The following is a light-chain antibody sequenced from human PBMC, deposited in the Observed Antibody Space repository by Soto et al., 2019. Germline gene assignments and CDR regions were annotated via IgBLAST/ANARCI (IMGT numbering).Light chain of an antibody. J-gene: IGLJ2*01. CDR2: EVS. Sequence: QSALTQPPSASGSPGQSVTISCIGTSSDVGGYNYVSWYQQRPGKAPKLMIYEVSKRPSGVPDRFSGSKSGNTASLTVSGLQAEDEADYYCSSYAASSNLGVFGGGTKLTVL. CDR1: SSDVGGYNY. V-gene: IGLV2-8*01. CDR3: SSYAASSNLGV.